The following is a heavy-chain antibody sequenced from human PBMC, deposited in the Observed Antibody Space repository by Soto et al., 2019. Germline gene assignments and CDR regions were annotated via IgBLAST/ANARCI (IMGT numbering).Heavy chain of an antibody. V-gene: IGHV1-18*01. D-gene: IGHD3-10*02. J-gene: IGHJ2*01. Sequence: GQGLEWMGWISAYNGNTNYAQKLQGRVTMTTDTSTSTAYMELRSLRSDDTAVYYCAFFFQAEDGIRDVRSVSAFLLNRSSDL. CDR2: ISAYNGNT. CDR3: AFFFQAEDGIRDVRSVSAFLLNRSSDL.